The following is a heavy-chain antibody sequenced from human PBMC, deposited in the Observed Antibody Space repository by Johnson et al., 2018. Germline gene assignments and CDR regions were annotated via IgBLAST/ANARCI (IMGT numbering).Heavy chain of an antibody. CDR2: ISWNSGSI. CDR3: AKDLYGDYGMDV. J-gene: IGHJ6*02. D-gene: IGHD4-17*01. Sequence: EVRLVESGGGLVQPGRSLRLSCAASGFTFDDYAMHWVRQAPGKGLEWVSGISWNSGSIGYADSVKGRFTISRDNAKNSLYLQMNSLRAEDTALYYCAKDLYGDYGMDVWGQGTTVTVSS. V-gene: IGHV3-9*01. CDR1: GFTFDDYA.